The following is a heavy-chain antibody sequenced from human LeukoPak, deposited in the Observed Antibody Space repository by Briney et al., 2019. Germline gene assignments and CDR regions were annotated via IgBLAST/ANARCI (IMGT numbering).Heavy chain of an antibody. V-gene: IGHV1-69*04. J-gene: IGHJ6*02. CDR3: ARDYDILTGSYYYYYYGMDV. Sequence: SVKVSCKASGGTFSSYAISWVRQAPGQGLEWMGRIIPILGIANYAQKFQGRVTITADKSTSTAYMELSSLRSEDTAVYYCARDYDILTGSYYYYYYGMDVWGRGTTVTVSS. CDR2: IIPILGIA. D-gene: IGHD3-9*01. CDR1: GGTFSSYA.